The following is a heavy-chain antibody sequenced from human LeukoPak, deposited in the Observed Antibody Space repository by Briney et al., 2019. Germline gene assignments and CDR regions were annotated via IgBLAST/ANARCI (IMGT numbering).Heavy chain of an antibody. J-gene: IGHJ3*02. CDR2: MNPNSGNT. D-gene: IGHD2-15*01. CDR1: GYTFTSYD. Sequence: GASVKVSCKASGYTFTSYDINWVRQATGQGLEWMGWMNPNSGNTGYAQKFQGRVTMTRNTSISTAYMELNSLRSEDTAVYYCASKAATSDAFDIWGQGTMVTVSS. CDR3: ASKAATSDAFDI. V-gene: IGHV1-8*01.